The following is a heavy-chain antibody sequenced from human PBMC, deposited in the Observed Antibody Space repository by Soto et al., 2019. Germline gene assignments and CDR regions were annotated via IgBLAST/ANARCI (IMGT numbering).Heavy chain of an antibody. CDR2: IYHSGST. D-gene: IGHD3-10*01. J-gene: IGHJ4*02. V-gene: IGHV4-59*08. CDR1: GASISSYY. Sequence: QVQLQESGPGLVKPSETLSLTCTVSGASISSYYWSWIRQSPGQGLEWIAYIYHSGSTNYNPSLKSRVTISVDTSKNQFSLKLSSVTAADTGVYYCARHLNLGTYYTAVDYWGQGTLVTVSS. CDR3: ARHLNLGTYYTAVDY.